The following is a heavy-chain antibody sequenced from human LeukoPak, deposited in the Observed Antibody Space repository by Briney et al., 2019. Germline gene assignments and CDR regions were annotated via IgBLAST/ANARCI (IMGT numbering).Heavy chain of an antibody. J-gene: IGHJ4*02. V-gene: IGHV4-34*01. Sequence: SETLSLTCAVYGGSLSGYYWSWIRQPPGKGLEWIGEINHSGSTNYNPSLKSRVTISVDTSKNQFSLKLSSVTAADTAVYYCARGRGNIVVVPAAKLDYWGQGTLVTVSS. CDR2: INHSGST. CDR3: ARGRGNIVVVPAAKLDY. CDR1: GGSLSGYY. D-gene: IGHD2-2*01.